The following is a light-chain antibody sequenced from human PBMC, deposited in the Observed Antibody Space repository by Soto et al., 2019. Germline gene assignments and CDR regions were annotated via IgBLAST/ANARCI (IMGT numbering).Light chain of an antibody. V-gene: IGLV2-14*01. CDR3: SSYTTTTTPVV. J-gene: IGLJ2*01. Sequence: QSVLTQPASVSGSPGQSITISCTGTSSDVGGFNYVSWYQQHPGKAPKLLIYDVTNRPSGVSYRFSGSKSGNTAYLTISGLQAEDEADYYCSSYTTTTTPVVLGGGTKVTVL. CDR1: SSDVGGFNY. CDR2: DVT.